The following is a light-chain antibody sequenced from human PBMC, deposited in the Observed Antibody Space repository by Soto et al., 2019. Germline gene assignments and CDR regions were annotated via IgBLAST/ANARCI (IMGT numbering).Light chain of an antibody. V-gene: IGLV1-40*01. J-gene: IGLJ2*01. CDR2: GST. Sequence: QSVLTQPPSVSGAPGQRVTISCTGSSSNIGAGYDVHWYQQLPGAAPKLLIYGSTNRPSGVPDRFSGSKSGTSASLAITGLQAEYEADYYCQSYDSSLYVVFGGGTKLTVL. CDR1: SSNIGAGYD. CDR3: QSYDSSLYVV.